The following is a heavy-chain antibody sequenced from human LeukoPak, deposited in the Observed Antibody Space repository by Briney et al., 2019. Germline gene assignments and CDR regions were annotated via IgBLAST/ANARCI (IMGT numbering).Heavy chain of an antibody. Sequence: GSVKVSCKASGYTFTGYYMHWVRQAPGQGLELMGWINPNSGGTNYAQEFQGRVTMTRDTSISTAYMELSRLRSDDTAVYFCARSSTDGDWFDPWGQGTLVTVSS. CDR2: INPNSGGT. J-gene: IGHJ5*02. CDR3: ARSSTDGDWFDP. CDR1: GYTFTGYY. D-gene: IGHD4-17*01. V-gene: IGHV1-2*02.